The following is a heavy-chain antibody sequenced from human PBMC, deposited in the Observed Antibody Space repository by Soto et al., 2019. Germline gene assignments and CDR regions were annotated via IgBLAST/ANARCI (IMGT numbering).Heavy chain of an antibody. V-gene: IGHV3-21*01. CDR3: AREANIVGTYYYYYMDV. CDR2: ISSSSSYI. Sequence: GGSLRLSCAASGFTFSSYSMNWVRQAPGKGLEWVSSISSSSSYIYYADSVKGRFTISRDNAKNSLYLQMNSLRAEDTAVYYCAREANIVGTYYYYYMDVWGKGTTVTVSS. CDR1: GFTFSSYS. D-gene: IGHD2-15*01. J-gene: IGHJ6*03.